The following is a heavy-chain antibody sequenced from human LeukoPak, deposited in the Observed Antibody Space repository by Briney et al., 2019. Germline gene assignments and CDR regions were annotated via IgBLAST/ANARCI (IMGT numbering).Heavy chain of an antibody. CDR1: GFTFSSYG. V-gene: IGHV3-30*02. Sequence: PGGSLRLSCAASGFTFSSYGMHWVRQAPGKGLEWVAFIRYDGSNKYYADSVKGRFTISRDNSKNTLYLQMNSLRVEDTAVYYCAKDAPHLDYWGQGTLVTVSS. CDR3: AKDAPHLDY. J-gene: IGHJ4*02. CDR2: IRYDGSNK.